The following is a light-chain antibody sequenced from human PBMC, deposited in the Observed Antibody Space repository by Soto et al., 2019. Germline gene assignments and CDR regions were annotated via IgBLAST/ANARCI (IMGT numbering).Light chain of an antibody. J-gene: IGKJ4*01. CDR3: QQRSNWPLT. CDR1: QSVSSY. CDR2: DAS. V-gene: IGKV3-11*01. Sequence: EIVFTQSPATLSLSPEERATLSCSATQSVSSYLAWYQQKPGQAPRLLIYDASNRATGIPARFSGSGSGTDFTLTISSLEPEDFAVYYCQQRSNWPLTFGGGTKVDI.